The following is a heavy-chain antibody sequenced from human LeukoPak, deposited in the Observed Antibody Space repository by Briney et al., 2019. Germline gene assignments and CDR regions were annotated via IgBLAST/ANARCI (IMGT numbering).Heavy chain of an antibody. CDR1: GYSFTSYW. CDR3: ARLVGATTGLDWFDP. Sequence: GESLKISCKGSGYSFTSYWIGWVRQMPGKGLEWMGIIYPGDSDTRYSPSFQGQVTISADKSISTAYLQWSSLKASDTAMYYCARLVGATTGLDWFDPWGQGTLVTVSS. J-gene: IGHJ5*02. V-gene: IGHV5-51*01. D-gene: IGHD1-26*01. CDR2: IYPGDSDT.